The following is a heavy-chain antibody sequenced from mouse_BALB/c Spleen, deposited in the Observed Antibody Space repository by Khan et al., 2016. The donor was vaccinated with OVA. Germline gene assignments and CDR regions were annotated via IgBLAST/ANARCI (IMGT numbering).Heavy chain of an antibody. CDR3: TRIYRSDFDY. J-gene: IGHJ2*01. Sequence: MQLEESGPELVRPGASVKISCKASGYSFTGYFMNWVMQSHGKSLEWIGRINPHIGETFYNQRFKDKATLTVDESSSTAHMELRSLESEDSAVYYCTRIYRSDFDYWGQGKNITVSS. CDR2: INPHIGET. CDR1: GYSFTGYF. V-gene: IGHV1-20*02. D-gene: IGHD1-1*01.